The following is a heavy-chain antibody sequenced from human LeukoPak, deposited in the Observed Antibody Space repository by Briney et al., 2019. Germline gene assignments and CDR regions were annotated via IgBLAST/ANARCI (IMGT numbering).Heavy chain of an antibody. V-gene: IGHV4-59*01. CDR2: IYYSGTT. CDR1: GGSISSYY. CDR3: ARGANWGSPDY. J-gene: IGHJ4*02. Sequence: PSETLSLNCTGSGGSISSYYWSWIRQSPGKGLEWSGYIYYSGTTSYHPSLNSRVTISLDTSKNQSSLKLSSVTAADTAVYYCARGANWGSPDYWGQGTLVTVSS. D-gene: IGHD7-27*01.